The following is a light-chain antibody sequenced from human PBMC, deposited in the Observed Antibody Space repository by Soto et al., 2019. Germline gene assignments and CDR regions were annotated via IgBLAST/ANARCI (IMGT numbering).Light chain of an antibody. V-gene: IGLV1-51*01. CDR3: CAFTSSGTWV. Sequence: QSVMTQPPSVSAAPGQKVTISCSGSSSNIGGNSVSWYQQLPGTAPKLMISEDTKRPSGVSNRFSGSKSGNMASLTISGLQAEDEADYYCCAFTSSGTWVFGVGTKVTVL. CDR1: SSNIGGNS. CDR2: EDT. J-gene: IGLJ3*02.